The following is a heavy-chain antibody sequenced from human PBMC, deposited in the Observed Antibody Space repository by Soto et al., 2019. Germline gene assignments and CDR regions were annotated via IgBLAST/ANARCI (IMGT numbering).Heavy chain of an antibody. CDR3: ARVKITIFGVVIMYFDY. CDR2: INHSGST. V-gene: IGHV4-34*01. J-gene: IGHJ4*02. CDR1: GGSFSGYY. D-gene: IGHD3-3*01. Sequence: ASETLSLTCAVYGGSFSGYYWSWIRQPPGKGLEWIGEINHSGSTNYNPSLKSRVTISVDTSKNQFSLKLSSVTAADTAVYYCARVKITIFGVVIMYFDYWGQGTLVTVSS.